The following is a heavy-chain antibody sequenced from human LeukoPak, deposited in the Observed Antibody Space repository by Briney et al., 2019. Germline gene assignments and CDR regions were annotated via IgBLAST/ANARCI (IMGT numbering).Heavy chain of an antibody. J-gene: IGHJ4*02. V-gene: IGHV3-53*05. CDR2: IYSGGGT. Sequence: PGGSLRLSCAASGFTVRNNYMSWVRQAPGKGLEWISVIYSGGGTSYADSVKGRFTISRDNSKNTLYLQMNSLSAEDTAVYYCARDVVWGRGALVTVSS. CDR3: ARDVV. CDR1: GFTVRNNY. D-gene: IGHD2-15*01.